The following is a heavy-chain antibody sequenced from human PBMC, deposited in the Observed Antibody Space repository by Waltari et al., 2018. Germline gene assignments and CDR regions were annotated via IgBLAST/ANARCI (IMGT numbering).Heavy chain of an antibody. CDR1: GGSISSGGYY. CDR2: IYYSGST. CDR3: ARDSSYDSSGRYAFDI. Sequence: QVQLQESGPGLVKPSQTLSLTCTVSGGSISSGGYYWSWIRQHPGKGLEWIGYIYYSGSTYYNPSLKSRVTISVDTSKNQFSLKLSSVTAADTAVYYCARDSSYDSSGRYAFDIWGQGTMVTVSS. V-gene: IGHV4-31*03. J-gene: IGHJ3*02. D-gene: IGHD3-22*01.